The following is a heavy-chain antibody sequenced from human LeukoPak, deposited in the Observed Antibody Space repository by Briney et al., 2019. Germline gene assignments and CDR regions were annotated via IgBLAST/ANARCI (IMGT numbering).Heavy chain of an antibody. Sequence: SETLSLTCTVSGGSISSGSYYWSWIRQPAGKGLEWIGRIYTSGSTNYNPSLKSRVTISVDTSKNQFSLKLSSVTAADTAVYYCARGSSWYEGARYYFDYWGQGTLVTVSS. CDR1: GGSISSGSYY. CDR2: IYTSGST. V-gene: IGHV4-61*02. D-gene: IGHD6-13*01. J-gene: IGHJ4*02. CDR3: ARGSSWYEGARYYFDY.